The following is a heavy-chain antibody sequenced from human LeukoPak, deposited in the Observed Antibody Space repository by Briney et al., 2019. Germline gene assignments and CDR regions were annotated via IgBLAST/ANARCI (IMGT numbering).Heavy chain of an antibody. CDR1: GFTFSSYG. V-gene: IGHV3-30*02. Sequence: GGSLRLSCAASGFTFSSYGMHWVRQAPGKGLEWVAFIRYDGSNKYYADSVKGRFTISRDNSKNTLYLQMNSLKPEDTAVYYCAKERRAAAYYYYGMDVWGQGTTVTVSS. CDR2: IRYDGSNK. J-gene: IGHJ6*02. D-gene: IGHD2-15*01. CDR3: AKERRAAAYYYYGMDV.